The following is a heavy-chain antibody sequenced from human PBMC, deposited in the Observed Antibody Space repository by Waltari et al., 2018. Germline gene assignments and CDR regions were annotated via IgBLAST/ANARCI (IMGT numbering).Heavy chain of an antibody. J-gene: IGHJ3*01. V-gene: IGHV4-39*01. CDR2: ISHSGAT. Sequence: QVQLQESGPGLVKPSETLSLTCSVSGGSITTPKFYWGWIRQPPGQALEWIGTISHSGATYTFPSLKRRVTLSRETSKNQFSLTLGSVTASDTAVYYCAAYIGASVGTAAFDVWGQGTMVTVSS. CDR3: AAYIGASVGTAAFDV. CDR1: GGSITTPKFY. D-gene: IGHD5-12*01.